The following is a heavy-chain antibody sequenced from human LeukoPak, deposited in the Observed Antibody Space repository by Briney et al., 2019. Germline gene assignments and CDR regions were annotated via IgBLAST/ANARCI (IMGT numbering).Heavy chain of an antibody. J-gene: IGHJ4*02. CDR2: ISRSSNYI. V-gene: IGHV3-21*01. CDR1: GFSFISYS. Sequence: GGSLRLSCAASGFSFISYSMNWVRQAPVKGLEWVSFISRSSNYIYYADSVKGRFTISRDNSKNTLYLQMNSLRTEDTAVYYCAIPGDYWGQGTLVSVSS. CDR3: AIPGDY.